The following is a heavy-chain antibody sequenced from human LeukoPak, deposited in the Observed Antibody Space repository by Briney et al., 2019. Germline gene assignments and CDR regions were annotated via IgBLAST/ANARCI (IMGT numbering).Heavy chain of an antibody. V-gene: IGHV5-51*01. CDR3: ARQSSGWFDY. CDR2: IYPGDFDT. Sequence: GESLKISCKGSGYSFTTYWIGWVRQMPGKGLEWMGIIYPGDFDTRYSPSFQGQVTISADKSISTVYLQWSSLKASDTAVYYCARQSSGWFDYWGQGTLVTVSS. CDR1: GYSFTTYW. D-gene: IGHD6-19*01. J-gene: IGHJ4*02.